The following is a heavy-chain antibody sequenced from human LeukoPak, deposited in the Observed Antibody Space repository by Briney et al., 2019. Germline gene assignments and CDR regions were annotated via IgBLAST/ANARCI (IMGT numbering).Heavy chain of an antibody. CDR3: ASSSYDILTGYYQGGDAFDI. CDR2: ISSSSSYT. CDR1: GFTFSDYY. V-gene: IGHV3-11*06. Sequence: GGSLRLSCVASGFTFSDYYMSWIRQAPGKGLEWVSYISSSSSYTNYADSVKGRFTISRDNAKNSLYLQMNSLRTEDTAVYYCASSSYDILTGYYQGGDAFDIWGQGTMVTVSS. J-gene: IGHJ3*02. D-gene: IGHD3-9*01.